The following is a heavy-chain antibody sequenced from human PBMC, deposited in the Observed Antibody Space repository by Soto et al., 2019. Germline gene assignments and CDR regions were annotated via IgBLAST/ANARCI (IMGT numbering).Heavy chain of an antibody. CDR2: ISAYNGNT. CDR3: ARDSGWIHEYNRFDP. J-gene: IGHJ5*02. D-gene: IGHD3-22*01. Sequence: ASVKVSCKASGYTFTSYGISWVRQAPGQGLEWMGWISAYNGNTNYAQKLQGRVTMTTDTSTSTAYMELRSLRSDDTAVYYCARDSGWIHEYNRFDPWRHGTLVTVSS. CDR1: GYTFTSYG. V-gene: IGHV1-18*01.